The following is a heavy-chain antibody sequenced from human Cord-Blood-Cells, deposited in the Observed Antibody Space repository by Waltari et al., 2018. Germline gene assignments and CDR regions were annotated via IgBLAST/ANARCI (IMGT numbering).Heavy chain of an antibody. Sequence: QVPLQQSGPGLVTPSQTLSLSCAISGDSVYSNSAAWNWFRQSPSRGLEWLGRTYYRSKWYNDYAVSVKSRITINPDTSKNQFSLQLNSVTPEDTAVYYCARDELGMALGAFDIWGQGTMVTVSS. J-gene: IGHJ3*02. V-gene: IGHV6-1*01. CDR3: ARDELGMALGAFDI. CDR2: TYYRSKWYN. CDR1: GDSVYSNSAA. D-gene: IGHD7-27*01.